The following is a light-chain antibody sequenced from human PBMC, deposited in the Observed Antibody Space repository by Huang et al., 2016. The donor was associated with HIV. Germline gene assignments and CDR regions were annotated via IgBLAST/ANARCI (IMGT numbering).Light chain of an antibody. CDR3: QQFNDWPPA. CDR1: QSVHNN. V-gene: IGKV3-15*01. Sequence: VMTQSPATLSVSPGDRATLSCRASQSVHNNLAWYQQKPGQAPRLRFDAASSRATGIPARFSGSGSGTQFTLTISSLQSEDCAVYYCQQFNDWPPAFGGGTRVEV. CDR2: AAS. J-gene: IGKJ4*01.